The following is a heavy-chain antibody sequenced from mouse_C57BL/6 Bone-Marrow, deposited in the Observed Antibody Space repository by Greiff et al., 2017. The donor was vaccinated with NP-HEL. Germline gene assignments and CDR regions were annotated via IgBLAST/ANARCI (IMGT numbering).Heavy chain of an antibody. CDR2: IDPETGGT. V-gene: IGHV1-15*01. CDR3: TDGIYYDYEGYFDV. D-gene: IGHD2-4*01. CDR1: GYTFTDYE. Sequence: SGAELVRPGASVTLSCKASGYTFTDYEMHWVKQTPVHGLEWIGAIDPETGGTAYNQKFKGKAILTADKSSSTAYMELRSLTSEDSAVYYCTDGIYYDYEGYFDVWGTGTTVTVSS. J-gene: IGHJ1*03.